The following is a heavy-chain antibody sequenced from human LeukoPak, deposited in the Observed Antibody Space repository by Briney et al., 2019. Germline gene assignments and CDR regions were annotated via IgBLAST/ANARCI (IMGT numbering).Heavy chain of an antibody. V-gene: IGHV1-69*05. CDR3: AREGGPPSYYYDSSGYYWFDP. Sequence: SVKVSCKASGGTFSSYAISWVRQAPGQGLEWMGGIIPIFGTANYAQKFQGRVTITTDESTSTAYMELSSLRSEDTAVYYCAREGGPPSYYYDSSGYYWFDPWGQGTLVTVSS. CDR1: GGTFSSYA. CDR2: IIPIFGTA. D-gene: IGHD3-22*01. J-gene: IGHJ5*02.